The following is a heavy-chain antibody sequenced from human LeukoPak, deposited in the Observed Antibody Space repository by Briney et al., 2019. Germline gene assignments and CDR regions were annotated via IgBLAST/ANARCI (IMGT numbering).Heavy chain of an antibody. V-gene: IGHV1-18*01. CDR2: ISAYNGNT. CDR3: ARESRPRVVVAASLYYYYYGMDV. D-gene: IGHD2-15*01. J-gene: IGHJ6*02. Sequence: GASVKLSCTASGYTFTSYGMSWVRQAPGQGLEWMGWISAYNGNTNYAQRLQGRVTMTTDTSTSTAYMELRSLRSDDTAVYYCARESRPRVVVAASLYYYYYGMDVWGQGTTVTVSS. CDR1: GYTFTSYG.